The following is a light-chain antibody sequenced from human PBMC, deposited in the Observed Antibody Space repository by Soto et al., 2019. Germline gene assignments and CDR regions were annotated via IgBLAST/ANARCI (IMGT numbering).Light chain of an antibody. J-gene: IGLJ1*01. V-gene: IGLV2-11*01. CDR1: SSDVGDYNY. CDR3: CSYADNYTSYV. CDR2: DVS. Sequence: QSVLTQPRSVSGSPGQSVTISCTGTSSDVGDYNYVSWYQQHPGKAPKLMIYDVSKRPSGVPDRFSGSKSGNTASLTISGLQAEDEADYFCCSYADNYTSYVFGTGTKLTVL.